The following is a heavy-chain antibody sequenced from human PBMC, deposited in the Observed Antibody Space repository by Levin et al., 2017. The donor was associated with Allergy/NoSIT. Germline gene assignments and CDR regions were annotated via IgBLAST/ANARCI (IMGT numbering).Heavy chain of an antibody. CDR3: ARGHIYYFDNTAYSDY. CDR2: INPSSGGI. CDR1: GYTFTAHY. J-gene: IGHJ4*02. D-gene: IGHD3-22*01. Sequence: GESLKISCKASGYTFTAHYIHWVRQAPGQGLEWMGWINPSSGGINYAQKFQDRVTITRDTSINTAYLELSNLRPDDTAVFYCARGHIYYFDNTAYSDYWGQGTLVTVSS. V-gene: IGHV1-2*02.